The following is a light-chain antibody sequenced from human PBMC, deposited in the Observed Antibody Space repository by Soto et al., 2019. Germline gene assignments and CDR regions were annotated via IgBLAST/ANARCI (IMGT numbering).Light chain of an antibody. CDR3: QQRSNWHPT. J-gene: IGKJ1*01. Sequence: EIVLTQSPGTLSLSPGERATLSCRASQSISSYLAWYQQKPGQAPRLLIYDASNRATGIPARFSGSGSGTDFTLTISSLEPEDFAAYYCQQRSNWHPTFGQGTKVDIK. V-gene: IGKV3-11*01. CDR1: QSISSY. CDR2: DAS.